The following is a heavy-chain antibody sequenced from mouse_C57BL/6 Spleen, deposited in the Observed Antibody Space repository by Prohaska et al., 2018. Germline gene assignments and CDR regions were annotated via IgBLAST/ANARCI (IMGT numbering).Heavy chain of an antibody. V-gene: IGHV1-64*01. J-gene: IGHJ3*01. CDR3: AGSITTVVAPFAY. CDR1: GYTFTSYW. D-gene: IGHD1-1*01. CDR2: IHPNSGST. Sequence: VQLQQPGAELVKPGASVKLSCKASGYTFTSYWMHWVKQRPGQGLEWIGMIHPNSGSTNYNEKFKSKATLTVDKSSSTSYMQLSSLTSEDSAVYYCAGSITTVVAPFAYWGQGTLVTVSA.